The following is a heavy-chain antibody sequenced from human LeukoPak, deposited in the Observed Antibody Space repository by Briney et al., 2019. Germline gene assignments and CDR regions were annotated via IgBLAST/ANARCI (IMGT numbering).Heavy chain of an antibody. Sequence: SETLSLTCTVSGGSISGSSYYWGWIRQPPGKGLEWIGSIYYSGSTYYNPSLKSRVTISVDTSKNQFSLKLSSVTAADTAVYYCARGEGYYFDYWGQGTLVTVSS. J-gene: IGHJ4*02. D-gene: IGHD1-26*01. CDR1: GGSISGSSYY. CDR3: ARGEGYYFDY. V-gene: IGHV4-39*07. CDR2: IYYSGST.